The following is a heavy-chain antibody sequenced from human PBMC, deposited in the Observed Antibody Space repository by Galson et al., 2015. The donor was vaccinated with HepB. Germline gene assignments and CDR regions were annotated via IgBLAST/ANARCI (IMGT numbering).Heavy chain of an antibody. CDR1: GGSFSGYY. Sequence: LSLTCAVYGGSFSGYYWSWIRQPPGKGLEWIGEINHSGSTNYNPSLKSRVTISVDTSKNQFSLKLSSVTAADTAVYYCARRRKFGAGVAGTRSTYFDYWGQGTLVTVSS. CDR3: ARRRKFGAGVAGTRSTYFDY. D-gene: IGHD6-19*01. J-gene: IGHJ4*02. CDR2: INHSGST. V-gene: IGHV4-34*01.